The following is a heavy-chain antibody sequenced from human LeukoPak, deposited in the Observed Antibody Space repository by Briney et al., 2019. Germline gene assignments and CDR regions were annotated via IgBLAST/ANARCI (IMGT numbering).Heavy chain of an antibody. CDR3: ARDSRPWSGGSCYDGNYYYYMDV. CDR2: INPNSGGA. J-gene: IGHJ6*03. V-gene: IGHV1-2*02. D-gene: IGHD2-15*01. CDR1: GYTFTAYY. Sequence: GASVKVSCKASGYTFTAYYIHWVRQAPGQGLEWMGSINPNSGGANYAQKFQGRVIMTRDTSISTAYMELNWLRSDDTALYYCARDSRPWSGGSCYDGNYYYYMDVWGKGTTVTIS.